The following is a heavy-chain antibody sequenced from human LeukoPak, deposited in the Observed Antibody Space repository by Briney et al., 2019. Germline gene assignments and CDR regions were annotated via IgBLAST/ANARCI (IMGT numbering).Heavy chain of an antibody. D-gene: IGHD4-17*01. V-gene: IGHV3-23*01. CDR2: VSGSGGST. CDR1: GFAFSSFA. CDR3: AKARVTTGAEYFQH. J-gene: IGHJ1*01. Sequence: GGSLRLSCAASGFAFSSFAMSWVRQAPGKGLEWVSAVSGSGGSTYSADSVKGRFTISRDNSRNTLYLQMNSLRAEDTAVYYCAKARVTTGAEYFQHWGQGTLVTVSS.